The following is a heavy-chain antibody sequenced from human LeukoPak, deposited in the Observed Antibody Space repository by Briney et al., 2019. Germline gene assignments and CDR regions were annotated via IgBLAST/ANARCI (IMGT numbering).Heavy chain of an antibody. V-gene: IGHV1-69*04. CDR1: GGTFSSYA. CDR2: IIPILGIA. J-gene: IGHJ6*02. CDR3: ASLGGGSGSYSDYYGMDV. D-gene: IGHD3-10*01. Sequence: GASVKVSCKASGGTFSSYAISWVRQAPGQGLEWMGRIIPILGIANYAQKFQGRVTITADKSTSTAYMELSSLGSEDTAVYYCASLGGGSGSYSDYYGMDVWGQGTTVTVSS.